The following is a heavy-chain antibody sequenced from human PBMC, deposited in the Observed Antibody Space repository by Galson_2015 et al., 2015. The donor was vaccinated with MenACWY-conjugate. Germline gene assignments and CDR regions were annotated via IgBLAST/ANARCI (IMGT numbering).Heavy chain of an antibody. V-gene: IGHV3-30*04. CDR3: ARDLGDYGGSYNGFDL. D-gene: IGHD4-23*01. J-gene: IGHJ5*02. Sequence: SLRLSCAASGFTFSSYAMHWVRQAPGKGLEWVAGISYDGSNKYYADSVKGRFTISRDNSKNTLYLQMNSLRAEDTAVYYCARDLGDYGGSYNGFDLWGQGTLVTVSS. CDR2: ISYDGSNK. CDR1: GFTFSSYA.